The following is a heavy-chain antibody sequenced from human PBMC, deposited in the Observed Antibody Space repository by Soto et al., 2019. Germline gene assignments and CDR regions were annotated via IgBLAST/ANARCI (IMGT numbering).Heavy chain of an antibody. J-gene: IGHJ6*02. V-gene: IGHV4-30-4*01. Sequence: QVQLQESGPGLVKPSQTLSLTCTVSGGSISSGDYYWSWIRQPPGKGLEWIGYIYYSGSTYYNPSLKSRVTISLDTSKDQFSLKLSSVTAADTAVYYCARDHVLRFLEGGYYYYGMDVWGQGTTVTVSS. D-gene: IGHD3-3*01. CDR1: GGSISSGDYY. CDR3: ARDHVLRFLEGGYYYYGMDV. CDR2: IYYSGST.